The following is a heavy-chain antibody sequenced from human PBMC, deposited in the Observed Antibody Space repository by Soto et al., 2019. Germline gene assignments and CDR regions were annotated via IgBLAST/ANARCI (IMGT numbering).Heavy chain of an antibody. V-gene: IGHV4-34*01. Sequence: QVQLQQWGAGLLKPSETLSLTCAVYGGSFSGYYWSWIRQPPGKGLEWIGEVNHSGSTNYNPSLKSRVTISVDTSKNQFSLKLSSVTAADTAVYYCARGRYGDYVRPWYFDLWGRGTLVTVSS. CDR2: VNHSGST. J-gene: IGHJ2*01. D-gene: IGHD4-17*01. CDR3: ARGRYGDYVRPWYFDL. CDR1: GGSFSGYY.